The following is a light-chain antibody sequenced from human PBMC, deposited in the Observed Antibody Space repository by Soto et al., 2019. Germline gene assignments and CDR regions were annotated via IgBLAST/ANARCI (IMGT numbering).Light chain of an antibody. CDR1: SSDIGRFDY. CDR3: ASYTTSTTQV. V-gene: IGLV2-14*01. J-gene: IGLJ3*02. CDR2: AVS. Sequence: QSALTQPVSVSASPGQSITISCAGTSSDIGRFDYVSWYQHHPGNAPKLVISAVSRRSSGISDRFSGSKSSNTATLTISGLQAEDEADYYCASYTTSTTQVFGGGTKLTVL.